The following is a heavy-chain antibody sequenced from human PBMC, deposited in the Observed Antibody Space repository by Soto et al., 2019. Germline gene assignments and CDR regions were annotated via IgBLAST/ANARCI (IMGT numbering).Heavy chain of an antibody. V-gene: IGHV1-69*01. CDR2: NIPIIGTT. CDR3: AAGDSSDTGDY. J-gene: IGHJ4*02. CDR1: GATLSTHG. Sequence: QVQLVQSGAEVKKPGSSVKVSCKASGATLSTHGISWVRQAPGQGLEWMGGNIPIIGTTDYAEKFQGRVKITADESTTTSYMELSSLRPDDTAVYYCAAGDSSDTGDYWGQGTLVTVSS. D-gene: IGHD5-18*01.